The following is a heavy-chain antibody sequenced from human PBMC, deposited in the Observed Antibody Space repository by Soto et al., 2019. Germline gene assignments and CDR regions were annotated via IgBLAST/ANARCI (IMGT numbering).Heavy chain of an antibody. V-gene: IGHV3-64*01. D-gene: IGHD6-19*01. CDR2: ITNNGDTT. Sequence: GALRLSCAASGFTFSGYAMHWVRQAPGKGLEYVSAITNNGDTTYYANSVKGRFTISRDNSQNTLYLQMGSLRAEDMAVYYCARVAVAASFDYWGQGTLVTVSS. CDR3: ARVAVAASFDY. CDR1: GFTFSGYA. J-gene: IGHJ4*02.